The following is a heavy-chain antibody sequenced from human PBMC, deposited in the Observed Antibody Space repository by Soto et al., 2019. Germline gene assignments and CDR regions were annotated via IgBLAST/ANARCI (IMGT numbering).Heavy chain of an antibody. J-gene: IGHJ4*02. V-gene: IGHV3-23*01. D-gene: IGHD3-3*01. CDR3: AKDQSRYDFWSGRDQYYLDY. CDR1: GIIFSNYA. Sequence: GGSLRLSCAASGIIFSNYAMAWVRQAPGKGLEWVSAISGSGRTIYTADSLKGRFTISRDNSKHTVYLQMNSLRAEDTALYYCAKDQSRYDFWSGRDQYYLDYWGQGTRVTVSS. CDR2: ISGSGRTI.